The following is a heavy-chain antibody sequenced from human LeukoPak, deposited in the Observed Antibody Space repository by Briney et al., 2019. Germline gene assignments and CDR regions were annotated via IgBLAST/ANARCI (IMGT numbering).Heavy chain of an antibody. CDR3: ARDLRAFRDGYKNPNFYLDY. Sequence: GASVKVSCKASGYTFTSYGVSWVRQPPAQGLEWMGWISAYNGDTKYAQKLQGRVTMTPDTSTRTAYMELRSLRSDDTAVYFCARDLRAFRDGYKNPNFYLDYWGQGTLVTVSS. CDR1: GYTFTSYG. D-gene: IGHD5-24*01. V-gene: IGHV1-18*01. CDR2: ISAYNGDT. J-gene: IGHJ4*02.